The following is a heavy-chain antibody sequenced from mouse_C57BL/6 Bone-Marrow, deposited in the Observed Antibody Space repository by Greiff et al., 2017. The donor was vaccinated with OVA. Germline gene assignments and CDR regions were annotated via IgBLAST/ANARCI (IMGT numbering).Heavy chain of an antibody. Sequence: VQLQQPGAELVRPGSSVKLSCKASGYTFTSYWMDWVKQRPGQGLEWIGNIYPSDSETHYNQKFKDKATLTVDKSSSTAYMKLSSRTSEDSAVYYCAREGVWYYGSIFSFDYWGQGTTLTVSS. D-gene: IGHD1-1*01. J-gene: IGHJ2*01. CDR2: IYPSDSET. V-gene: IGHV1-61*01. CDR3: AREGVWYYGSIFSFDY. CDR1: GYTFTSYW.